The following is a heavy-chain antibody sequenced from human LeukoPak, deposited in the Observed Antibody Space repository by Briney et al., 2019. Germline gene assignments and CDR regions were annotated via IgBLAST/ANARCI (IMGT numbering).Heavy chain of an antibody. CDR2: INSDGSST. D-gene: IGHD3-9*01. CDR3: ASGEVLNH. CDR1: GFTFEDYG. J-gene: IGHJ5*02. Sequence: GGSLRLSCAASGFTFEDYGMTWVRQVPGKGLEWVSRINSDGSSTSYADSVKGRFTISRDNAKNTLYLQMNSLRAEDTAVYYCASGEVLNHWGQGTLVTVSS. V-gene: IGHV3-74*01.